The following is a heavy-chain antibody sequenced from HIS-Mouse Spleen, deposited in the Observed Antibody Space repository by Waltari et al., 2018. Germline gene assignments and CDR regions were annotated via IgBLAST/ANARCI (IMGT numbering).Heavy chain of an antibody. D-gene: IGHD6-6*01. CDR2: INHSGST. CDR1: GGSFSGYY. J-gene: IGHJ4*02. V-gene: IGHV4-34*01. CDR3: ARGLAARFDY. Sequence: QAQLQQWGAGLLKPSETLSLTCAVYGGSFSGYYWSWIRQPTGKGLEWIGEINHSGSTNYNPSLKSRVTISVDTSKNQFSLKLSSVTAADTAVYYCARGLAARFDYWGQGTLVTVSS.